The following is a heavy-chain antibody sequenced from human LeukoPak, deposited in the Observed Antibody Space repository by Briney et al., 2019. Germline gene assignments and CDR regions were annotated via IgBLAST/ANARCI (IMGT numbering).Heavy chain of an antibody. Sequence: ASVKVSCKASGGTFSSYAISWVRQAPGQGLEWMGGIIPIFGTANYAQKFQGRVTINADEFTSTAYMELSSLRSEDTAVYYCGGGYNWNYGVDYWGQGTLVTVSS. CDR2: IIPIFGTA. V-gene: IGHV1-69*13. CDR1: GGTFSSYA. J-gene: IGHJ4*02. CDR3: GGGYNWNYGVDY. D-gene: IGHD1-7*01.